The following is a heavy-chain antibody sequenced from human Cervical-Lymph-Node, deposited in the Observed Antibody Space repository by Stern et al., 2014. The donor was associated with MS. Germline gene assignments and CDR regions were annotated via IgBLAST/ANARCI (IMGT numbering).Heavy chain of an antibody. CDR1: GYTFTSYA. CDR2: INTNTGNP. Sequence: VQLVESGSELKKPGASVKVSCKASGYTFTSYAMNWVRQAPGQGLEWMGWINTNTGNPTYAQGFTGRFVFSLDTSVSTAYLQISSLKAEDTAVYYCASRIAARPTYYYYYGMDVWGQGTTVTVSS. J-gene: IGHJ6*02. V-gene: IGHV7-4-1*02. CDR3: ASRIAARPTYYYYYGMDV. D-gene: IGHD6-6*01.